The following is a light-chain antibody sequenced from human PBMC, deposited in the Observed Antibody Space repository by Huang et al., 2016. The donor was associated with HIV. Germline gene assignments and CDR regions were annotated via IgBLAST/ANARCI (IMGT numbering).Light chain of an antibody. V-gene: IGKV1-39*01. CDR1: KNINSV. CDR3: QQSYNTSWT. CDR2: AAS. J-gene: IGKJ1*01. Sequence: DIQLTQSPSSLSASVGDSVTITCRAIKNINSVLNWYKQTPGKAPNLLIYAASSLQSGVPSRFSGSGSGTDFTLTISGLQPVDLGTYYCQQSYNTSWTFGQGTTVEIK.